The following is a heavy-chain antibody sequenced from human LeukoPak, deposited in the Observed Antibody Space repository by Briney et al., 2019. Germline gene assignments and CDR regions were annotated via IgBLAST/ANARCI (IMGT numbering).Heavy chain of an antibody. J-gene: IGHJ6*02. CDR1: GGTFSSYA. CDR3: ARADIVVVPAAMGYYYGMDV. V-gene: IGHV1-69*13. Sequence: SVKVSCKASGGTFSSYAISWVRQAPGQGLEWMGGIIPIFGTANYAQKFQGRVTITADESTSTAYMELSSLRSEDTAVYYCARADIVVVPAAMGYYYGMDVWGQGTTVTVSS. CDR2: IIPIFGTA. D-gene: IGHD2-2*01.